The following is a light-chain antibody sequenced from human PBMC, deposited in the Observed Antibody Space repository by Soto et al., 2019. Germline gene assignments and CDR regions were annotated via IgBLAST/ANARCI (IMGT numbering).Light chain of an antibody. J-gene: IGKJ4*01. CDR2: GAS. Sequence: EIVMTHSPVTLSVSPCERATLSFSASQSFSSRYLAWYQQKRGQAPRLLIHGASSRATGIPHRFSGSGSGTDFTLTISSLEPEDFAVYYCQQYGSSPTTFGGGTKVDIK. CDR3: QQYGSSPTT. CDR1: QSFSSRY. V-gene: IGKV3-20*01.